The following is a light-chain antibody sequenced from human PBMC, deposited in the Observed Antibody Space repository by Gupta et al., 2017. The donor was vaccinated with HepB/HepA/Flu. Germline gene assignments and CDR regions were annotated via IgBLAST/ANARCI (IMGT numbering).Light chain of an antibody. Sequence: QSVLTHPPSASGTPGQRVTIPCSGSSSNIGSNYVYWYQQLPGTAPKLLIYRNNQRPSGVPDRFSGSKSGNSASLAISGLRSEDEADYYCAAWDDSLSGWVFGGGTKLTVL. CDR2: RNN. CDR3: AAWDDSLSGWV. CDR1: SSNIGSNY. J-gene: IGLJ3*02. V-gene: IGLV1-47*01.